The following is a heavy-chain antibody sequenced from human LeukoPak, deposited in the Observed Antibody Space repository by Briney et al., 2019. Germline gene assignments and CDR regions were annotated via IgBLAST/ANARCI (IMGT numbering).Heavy chain of an antibody. CDR3: GMSGDRVPLQDDVFDV. Sequence: GESLKSSSNVSGYSFTSYCIVWVRQMPGKGLEWRGIIYPGDSGPTYSPSFQGQVTISVDKSINTAYLQWSSLQASDTAMYYCGMSGDRVPLQDDVFDVWGQGTMVTVST. CDR2: IYPGDSGP. D-gene: IGHD1-26*01. J-gene: IGHJ3*01. V-gene: IGHV5-51*01. CDR1: GYSFTSYC.